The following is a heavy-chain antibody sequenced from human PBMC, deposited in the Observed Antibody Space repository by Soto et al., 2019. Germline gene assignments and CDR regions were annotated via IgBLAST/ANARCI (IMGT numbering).Heavy chain of an antibody. Sequence: GGSLRLSCAASGLTFSSYAMAWVGEAPGKGLEWVSAITGSGGGTYYADSVKGRFAISRDNSENTLYLQMNSLRAEDTAVYYCAKSSGDEFAPYLMDVWGQGTTVTVSS. CDR2: ITGSGGGT. J-gene: IGHJ6*02. D-gene: IGHD5-12*01. CDR1: GLTFSSYA. V-gene: IGHV3-23*01. CDR3: AKSSGDEFAPYLMDV.